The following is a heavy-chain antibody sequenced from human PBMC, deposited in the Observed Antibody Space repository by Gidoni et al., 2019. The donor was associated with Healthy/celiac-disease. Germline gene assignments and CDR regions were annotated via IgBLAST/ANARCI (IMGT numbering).Heavy chain of an antibody. CDR2: ISYDGSNK. Sequence: QVQLVESGGGVVQPGRSLRLSCAAPGFTFSSYGMHWVRQAPGKGLEWVAVISYDGSNKYYADSVKGRFTISRDNSKNTLYLQMNSLRAEDTAVYYCAKYYYDSSGYLDAFDIWGQGTMVTVSS. CDR1: GFTFSSYG. CDR3: AKYYYDSSGYLDAFDI. D-gene: IGHD3-22*01. V-gene: IGHV3-30*18. J-gene: IGHJ3*02.